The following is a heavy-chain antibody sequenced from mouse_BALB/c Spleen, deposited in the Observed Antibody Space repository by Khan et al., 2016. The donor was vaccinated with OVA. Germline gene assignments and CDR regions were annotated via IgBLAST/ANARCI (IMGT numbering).Heavy chain of an antibody. J-gene: IGHJ4*01. Sequence: EVQLQQSGPELVKPGASVKISCKTSGYTFTVYTLHWVKQSHGQSLEWIGVINPKNGVTSCNQKFKGKATLTVDQSSSPAHMEFRSLTSEDSAVYYCARDAGRHWGQGTSVTVCS. D-gene: IGHD3-3*01. CDR1: GYTFTVYT. CDR2: INPKNGVT. V-gene: IGHV1-18*01. CDR3: ARDAGRH.